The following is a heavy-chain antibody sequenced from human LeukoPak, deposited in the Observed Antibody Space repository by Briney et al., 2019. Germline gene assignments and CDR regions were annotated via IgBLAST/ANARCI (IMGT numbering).Heavy chain of an antibody. CDR2: FDPEDGIT. J-gene: IGHJ6*02. CDR1: GHTHTESA. CDR3: ATELVDTAMVTTKGYYYYYYGMDV. D-gene: IGHD5-18*01. Sequence: ASGKLSCKPAGHTHTESATHWVRQSPGKRLECRGGFDPEDGITIYGQKFQGRVTMTEDTSTDTAYMELSSLRSEDTAVYYCATELVDTAMVTTKGYYYYYYGMDVWGQGTTVTVSS. V-gene: IGHV1-24*01.